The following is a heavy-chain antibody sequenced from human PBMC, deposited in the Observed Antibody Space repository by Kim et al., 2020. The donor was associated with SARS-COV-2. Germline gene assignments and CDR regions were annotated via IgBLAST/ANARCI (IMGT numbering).Heavy chain of an antibody. V-gene: IGHV1-3*01. J-gene: IGHJ4*02. D-gene: IGHD3-22*01. CDR3: ARSEYYYDSSGSHYDY. Sequence: KFQGRVTITRDTSASTAYMELSSLRSEDTAVYYCARSEYYYDSSGSHYDYWGQGTLVTVSS.